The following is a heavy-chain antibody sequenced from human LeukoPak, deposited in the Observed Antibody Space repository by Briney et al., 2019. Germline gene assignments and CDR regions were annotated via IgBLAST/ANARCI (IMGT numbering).Heavy chain of an antibody. D-gene: IGHD6-13*01. J-gene: IGHJ6*02. CDR3: ARDTSKSSSWYGVGYYYYGMDV. CDR1: GYSISSGYY. V-gene: IGHV4-38-2*02. CDR2: IYHSGST. Sequence: SETLSLTCTVSGYSISSGYYWGWIRQPPGKGLEWIGSIYHSGSTYYNPSLKSRVTISVDTSKNQFSLKLSSVTAADTAVYYCARDTSKSSSWYGVGYYYYGMDVWGQGTTVTVSS.